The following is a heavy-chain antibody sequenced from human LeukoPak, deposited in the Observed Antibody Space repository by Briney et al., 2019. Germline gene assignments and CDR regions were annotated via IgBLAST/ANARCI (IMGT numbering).Heavy chain of an antibody. Sequence: GASVKVSCRASGYTFTSYDINWVRQATGQGLEWMGWMNPNSGNTGYAQKFQGRVTMTRNTSISTAYMELSSLRSEDTAVYYCARDLRPDSSGTFDYWGQGTLVTVSS. CDR3: ARDLRPDSSGTFDY. V-gene: IGHV1-8*01. CDR1: GYTFTSYD. D-gene: IGHD3-22*01. CDR2: MNPNSGNT. J-gene: IGHJ4*02.